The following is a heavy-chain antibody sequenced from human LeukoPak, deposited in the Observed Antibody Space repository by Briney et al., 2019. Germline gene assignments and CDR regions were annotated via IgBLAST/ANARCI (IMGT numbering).Heavy chain of an antibody. Sequence: QPGGSLRLSCAASGFTFSSYWMSWVRQAPGKGLAWVANIKEDGSEKYYVDSVKGRFTISRDNAKKSLYLQMNNLRAEDTVVYYCARDPYGDNWFDPWGQGTLVTVSS. CDR3: ARDPYGDNWFDP. D-gene: IGHD4-17*01. CDR2: IKEDGSEK. V-gene: IGHV3-7*01. J-gene: IGHJ5*02. CDR1: GFTFSSYW.